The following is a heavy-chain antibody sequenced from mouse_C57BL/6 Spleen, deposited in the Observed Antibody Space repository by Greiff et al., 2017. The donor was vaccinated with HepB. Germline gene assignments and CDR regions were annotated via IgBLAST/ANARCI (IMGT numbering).Heavy chain of an antibody. J-gene: IGHJ2*01. CDR1: GYTFTSYW. CDR2: IHPNSGST. Sequence: QVQLQQPGAELVKPGASVKMSCKASGYTFTSYWMHWVKQRPGQGLEWIGMIHPNSGSTNYNEKFKSKATLTVDKSSSTAYMQLSSLTSEDSAVYYCARNGPYYFDYWGQGTTLTVSS. V-gene: IGHV1-64*01. D-gene: IGHD1-2*01. CDR3: ARNGPYYFDY.